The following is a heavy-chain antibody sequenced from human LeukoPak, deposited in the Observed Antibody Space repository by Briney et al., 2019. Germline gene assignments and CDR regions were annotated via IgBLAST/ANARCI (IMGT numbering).Heavy chain of an antibody. CDR3: AREFYYGDYVGYFDY. V-gene: IGHV3-21*01. CDR2: ISSSSSYI. CDR1: GFTFSSYS. J-gene: IGHJ4*02. D-gene: IGHD4-17*01. Sequence: PGGSLRLSCAASGFTFSSYSMNWARQAPGKGLEWVSSISSSSSYIYYADSVKGRFTISRDNAKNSLYLQMNSLRAEDTAVYYCAREFYYGDYVGYFDYWGRGTLVTVSS.